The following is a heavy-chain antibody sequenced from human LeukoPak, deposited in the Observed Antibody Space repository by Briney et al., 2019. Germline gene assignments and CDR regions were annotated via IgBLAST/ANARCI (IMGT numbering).Heavy chain of an antibody. CDR3: ARLRGHTYGWESFDI. CDR1: GFTFSSYA. V-gene: IGHV3-23*03. Sequence: GGSLRLSCAASGFTFSSYAMSWVRQAPGKGLDWVSVIYSDDGTHYADSVKGRFTISRDISKNTLYLQMNSLRAEDTALYYCARLRGHTYGWESFDIWGQGTMVTVSS. J-gene: IGHJ3*02. D-gene: IGHD5-18*01. CDR2: IYSDDGT.